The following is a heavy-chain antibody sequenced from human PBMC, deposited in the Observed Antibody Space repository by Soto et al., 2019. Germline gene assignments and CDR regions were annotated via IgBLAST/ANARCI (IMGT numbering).Heavy chain of an antibody. D-gene: IGHD2-15*01. J-gene: IGHJ5*02. CDR1: GGSISSGGYY. CDR2: VYYSGSA. Sequence: QVQLQESGPGLVKPSQTLSLTCTVSGGSISSGGYYWSWIRQHPGKGLEWIGYVYYSGSAYYNPSLKSRVTISVDTSKNQFSLKLSSVTAADTAVYYCARAVVVVSNWFDPWGQGTLVTVSS. CDR3: ARAVVVVSNWFDP. V-gene: IGHV4-31*03.